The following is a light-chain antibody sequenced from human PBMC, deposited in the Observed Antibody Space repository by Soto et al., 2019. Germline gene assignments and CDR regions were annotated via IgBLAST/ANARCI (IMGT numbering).Light chain of an antibody. Sequence: DIQMTQSPSSLFASVGDRVTITCRASQSISAYLNWYQQRPGKAPSLLIYAATRLHSGVPSRFSGSGSGTDFTLTISSLQPEDFATYYCQRSYRSISFGQGTRLDMK. CDR3: QRSYRSIS. CDR1: QSISAY. J-gene: IGKJ5*01. CDR2: AAT. V-gene: IGKV1-39*01.